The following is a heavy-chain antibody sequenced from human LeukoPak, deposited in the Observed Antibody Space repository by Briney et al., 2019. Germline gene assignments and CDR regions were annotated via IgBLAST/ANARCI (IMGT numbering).Heavy chain of an antibody. J-gene: IGHJ3*02. Sequence: GASVKVSCKASGYTFTGYYMHWVRQAPGQGLEWMGWINPNSGGTNYARKFQGRVTMTRDTSISTAYMELSRLRSDDTAVYYCARVHLMSAMTRRGAFDIWGQGTMVTVSS. CDR2: INPNSGGT. CDR3: ARVHLMSAMTRRGAFDI. CDR1: GYTFTGYY. V-gene: IGHV1-2*02. D-gene: IGHD2-2*01.